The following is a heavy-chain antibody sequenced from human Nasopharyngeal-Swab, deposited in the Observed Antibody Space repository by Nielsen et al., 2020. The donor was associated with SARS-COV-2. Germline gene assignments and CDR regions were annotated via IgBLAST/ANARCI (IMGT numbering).Heavy chain of an antibody. D-gene: IGHD6-19*01. CDR2: ISYDGSNK. CDR3: AKDTSGWFLDY. J-gene: IGHJ4*02. CDR1: GFTFSSYG. Sequence: SLKISCAASGFTFSSYGMHWVRQAPGKGLEWVAVISYDGSNKYYADPVKGRFTISRDNSKNTLYLQMNRLRAEDTDEYYCAKDTSGWFLDYWGQGTMVTVSS. V-gene: IGHV3-30*18.